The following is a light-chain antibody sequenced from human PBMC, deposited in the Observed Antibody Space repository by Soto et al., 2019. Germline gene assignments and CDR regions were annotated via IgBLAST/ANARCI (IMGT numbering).Light chain of an antibody. J-gene: IGLJ1*01. Sequence: QSALTQPASVSGSPGQSITISCTGTSSDVGGYNYVSWYQQHPGKAPKLMIYDVSHRPSGVSNRFSGSKSGNTASLTISGLQAEDAADYYCSSYTSSSTPYVFGPGTKVPV. CDR1: SSDVGGYNY. CDR2: DVS. V-gene: IGLV2-14*01. CDR3: SSYTSSSTPYV.